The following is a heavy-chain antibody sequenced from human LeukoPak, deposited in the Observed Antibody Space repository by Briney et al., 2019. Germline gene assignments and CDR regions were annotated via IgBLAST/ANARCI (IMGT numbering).Heavy chain of an antibody. CDR3: TRVPRANTWQPFGDY. J-gene: IGHJ4*02. CDR1: GFTFNNYW. V-gene: IGHV3-7*01. Sequence: PGGSLRLSCAASGFTFNNYWMSWVRQAPGKGLEWVANINEDGSAKYYVDSVKGRFTISRDNAQNLLYLQINSLRVEDSALYYCTRVPRANTWQPFGDYWGQGTLVTVSS. D-gene: IGHD3-10*01. CDR2: INEDGSAK.